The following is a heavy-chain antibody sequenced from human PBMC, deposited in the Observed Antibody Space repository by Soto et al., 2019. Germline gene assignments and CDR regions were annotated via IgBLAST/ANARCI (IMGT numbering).Heavy chain of an antibody. CDR1: GFTFSNFA. J-gene: IGHJ4*02. Sequence: PGGSLRLSCAASGFTFSNFAMSWVRQAPGKGLEWVSAISSRSIHTHYADSVKGRFTMSRDDSKNTVNLQMNSLRAEDTAKYHCAKGPDYNSNPVVRAFDHWGQGTQVTVSS. CDR3: AKGPDYNSNPVVRAFDH. D-gene: IGHD4-4*01. CDR2: ISSRSIHT. V-gene: IGHV3-23*01.